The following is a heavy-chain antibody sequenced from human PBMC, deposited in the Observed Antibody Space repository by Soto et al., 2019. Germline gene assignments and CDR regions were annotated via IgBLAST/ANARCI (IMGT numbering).Heavy chain of an antibody. J-gene: IGHJ3*02. V-gene: IGHV4-59*01. Sequence: QVQLQESGPGLVKPSETLSLTCTVSGGSISSYYWNWIRQPPGKGLEWIGYIYTGSTNYNPSLKSRVTISVDTSKNHFSLKLSSVTAADTAVYYCARNHAFDIWGQGTMVTVSP. CDR1: GGSISSYY. CDR2: IYTGST. CDR3: ARNHAFDI.